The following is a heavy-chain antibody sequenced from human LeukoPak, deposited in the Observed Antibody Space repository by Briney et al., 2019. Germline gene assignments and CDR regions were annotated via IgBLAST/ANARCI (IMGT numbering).Heavy chain of an antibody. Sequence: ASVKVSCKASGYTFTSYDINWVRQATGQGLEWMGWMNPNSGNTGYAQKFQGRVTMTRNTSRSTAYMELSSLRSEDTAVYYCARDGYSYGYYYGMDVWGQGTTVTVSS. CDR2: MNPNSGNT. J-gene: IGHJ6*02. CDR3: ARDGYSYGYYYGMDV. V-gene: IGHV1-8*01. CDR1: GYTFTSYD. D-gene: IGHD5-18*01.